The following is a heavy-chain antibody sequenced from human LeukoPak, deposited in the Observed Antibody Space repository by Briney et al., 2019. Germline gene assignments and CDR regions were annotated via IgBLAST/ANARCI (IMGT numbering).Heavy chain of an antibody. J-gene: IGHJ6*03. Sequence: GGSLRLSCAASGFTFSSYAMSWVRQAPGKGLEWVSAIXXSXXSTYYADSVKGRFTISRDNSKNTLYLQMNSLRAEDTAVYYCAKDRGRGSSWAKGPYYYYYYMDVWGKGTTVTVSS. CDR3: AKDRGRGSSWAKGPYYYYYYMDV. D-gene: IGHD6-13*01. V-gene: IGHV3-23*01. CDR2: IXXSXXST. CDR1: GFTFSSYA.